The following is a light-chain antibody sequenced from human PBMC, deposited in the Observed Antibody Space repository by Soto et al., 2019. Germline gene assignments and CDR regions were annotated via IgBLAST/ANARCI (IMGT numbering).Light chain of an antibody. J-gene: IGKJ2*01. CDR2: GAS. Sequence: EIVMTQSPATLSVSPGERATLSCRASQSVSSNLAWYQQKPGQAPRLLIYGASTRATGIPARFSGSGSGTEFTLTISSLQSEDFAVYYCQQYNNWPPGREYTFGQGTKLEIK. CDR1: QSVSSN. CDR3: QQYNNWPPGREYT. V-gene: IGKV3-15*01.